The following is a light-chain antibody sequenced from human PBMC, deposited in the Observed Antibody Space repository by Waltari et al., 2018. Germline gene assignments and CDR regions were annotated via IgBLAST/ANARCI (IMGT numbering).Light chain of an antibody. Sequence: QSALTQPASVSGSPGQSITISCSGTSSDVGGYNYVPWYQQHPGKAAKLMIYDVSSRPSGVSNRFSGSKSGNTASLTISGLQAEDEADYYCSSYTSSSTLVFGTGTKVTVL. V-gene: IGLV2-14*01. CDR1: SSDVGGYNY. CDR2: DVS. CDR3: SSYTSSSTLV. J-gene: IGLJ1*01.